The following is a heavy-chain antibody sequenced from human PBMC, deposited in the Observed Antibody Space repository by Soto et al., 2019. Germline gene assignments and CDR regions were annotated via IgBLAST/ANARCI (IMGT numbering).Heavy chain of an antibody. D-gene: IGHD1-1*01. CDR1: GGTSNSHA. CDR3: ARVRLFTGQSSTIAGVVNDFDY. V-gene: IGHV1-69*01. CDR2: FVPMFGAP. Sequence: QVQLVQSGAEVRNPGSSVKVSCTVSGGTSNSHAFSWERQAPGHGLQRMGVFVPMFGAPTYAEKFQDSIIITADDDMTTFHIELTSLRSEDTAVYFCARVRLFTGQSSTIAGVVNDFDYWGQGALVTVSS. J-gene: IGHJ4*02.